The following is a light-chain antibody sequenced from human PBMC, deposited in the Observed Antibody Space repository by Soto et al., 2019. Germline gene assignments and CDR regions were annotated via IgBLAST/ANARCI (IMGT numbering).Light chain of an antibody. CDR2: KAS. V-gene: IGKV1-5*03. J-gene: IGKJ1*01. Sequence: IRITQSPSALSASVGDRVTITCRASQGISNYLAWYQQKPGKAPKLLIYKASTLKSGVPSRFSGSGSGTEFTLTISSLQPDDFATYYCQHYNSYSEAFGQGTKVDI. CDR1: QGISNY. CDR3: QHYNSYSEA.